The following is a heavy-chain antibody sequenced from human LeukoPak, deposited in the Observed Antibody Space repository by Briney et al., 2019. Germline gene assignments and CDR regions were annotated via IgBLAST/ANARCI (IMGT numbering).Heavy chain of an antibody. CDR2: ISSSGSTI. CDR1: GFTFSSYE. D-gene: IGHD3-3*01. J-gene: IGHJ4*02. CDR3: AKEEWLLAVYFDY. V-gene: IGHV3-48*03. Sequence: GGSLRLSCAASGFTFSSYEMNWVRQAPGKGLEWVSYISSSGSTIYYADSVKGQFTISRDNSKNTLYLQMNSLRAEDTAVYYCAKEEWLLAVYFDYWGQGTLVTVSS.